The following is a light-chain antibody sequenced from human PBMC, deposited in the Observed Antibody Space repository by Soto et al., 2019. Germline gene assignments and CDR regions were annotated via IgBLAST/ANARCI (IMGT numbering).Light chain of an antibody. V-gene: IGKV3-11*01. Sequence: EIVLTQSPATLSLSPGERATLSCRASQSVSSYLAWYQQKPGQAPRLLIYDASNRATGIPARFSGSGSGTDFTLTISSLEPEDFGVYYCQQRSNWPLTFGAGIKVDIK. CDR1: QSVSSY. J-gene: IGKJ3*01. CDR3: QQRSNWPLT. CDR2: DAS.